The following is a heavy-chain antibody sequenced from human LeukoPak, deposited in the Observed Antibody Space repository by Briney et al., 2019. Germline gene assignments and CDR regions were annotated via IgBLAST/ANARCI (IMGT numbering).Heavy chain of an antibody. J-gene: IGHJ3*02. V-gene: IGHV4-38-2*02. CDR1: GYSISSGYY. CDR3: ARGPYSYDSSGAFDI. CDR2: MSSGGST. Sequence: SETLSLTCTVSGYSISSGYYWGWIRQPPGKGLEWIGSMSSGGSTFYNPSLKSRVTISVDTSKNQFSLKLSSVTAADTAVYFCARGPYSYDSSGAFDIWGQGTMVTVSS. D-gene: IGHD3-22*01.